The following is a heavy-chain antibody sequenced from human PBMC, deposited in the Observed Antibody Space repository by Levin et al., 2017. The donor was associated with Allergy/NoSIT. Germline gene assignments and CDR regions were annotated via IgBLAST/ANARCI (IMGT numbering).Heavy chain of an antibody. D-gene: IGHD3-22*01. CDR1: GFTFSDYY. CDR2: ISSSGSTI. V-gene: IGHV3-11*01. Sequence: GESLKISCAASGFTFSDYYMSWIRQAPGKGLEWVSYISSSGSTIYYADSVKGRFTISRDNAKNSLYLQMNSLRAEDTAVYYCASSPPYCDAESCFDYWGQGTLVTVSS. CDR3: ASSPPYCDAESCFDY. J-gene: IGHJ4*02.